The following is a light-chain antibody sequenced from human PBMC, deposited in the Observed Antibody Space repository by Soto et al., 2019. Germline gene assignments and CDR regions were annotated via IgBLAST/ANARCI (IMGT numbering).Light chain of an antibody. CDR2: EAS. J-gene: IGKJ5*01. CDR3: QQYGGSPVT. CDR1: LSVSSGF. V-gene: IGKV3D-20*01. Sequence: IVLTQSPGTLAFSXGESATLWYGGSLSVSSGFLGWYQQKPGRXPRLLXDEASTRATGSPDRFSGSGSGTDFTRTISRLEPEDFAVYYCQQYGGSPVTFGQGTRLEIK.